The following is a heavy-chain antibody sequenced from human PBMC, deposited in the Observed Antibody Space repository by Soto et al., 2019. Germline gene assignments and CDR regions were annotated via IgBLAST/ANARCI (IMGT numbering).Heavy chain of an antibody. D-gene: IGHD2-15*01. CDR3: GTDLGLGCGSCDGE. J-gene: IGHJ4*02. CDR1: GFTFSSYA. Sequence: EVQLLESGGGLVQPGGSLRLSCAASGFTFSSYAMGWVRQAPGKGLEWVAAISGSGENTYHPDSVKGRFTISRDNSKNWLVRQRNSLRAEDTAVDYGGTDLGLGCGSCDGEWGQGTLVTVSS. V-gene: IGHV3-23*01. CDR2: ISGSGENT.